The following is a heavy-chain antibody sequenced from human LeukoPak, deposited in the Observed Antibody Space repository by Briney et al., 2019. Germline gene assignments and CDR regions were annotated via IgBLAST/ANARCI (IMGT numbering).Heavy chain of an antibody. CDR1: GVSISSGSYY. CDR2: IYYSGST. Sequence: PSETLSLTCSVSGVSISSGSYYWGWIRQPPGKGLEWIGSIYYSGSTYYNPSLKSRVTISVDTSKNQFSLKLSSVTAADTAVYYCARDGLSSGYQVDYWGQGTLVTVSS. CDR3: ARDGLSSGYQVDY. J-gene: IGHJ4*02. V-gene: IGHV4-39*07. D-gene: IGHD3-22*01.